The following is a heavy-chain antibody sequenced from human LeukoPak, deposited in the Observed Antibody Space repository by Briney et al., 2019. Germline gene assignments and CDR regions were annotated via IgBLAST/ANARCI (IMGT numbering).Heavy chain of an antibody. CDR3: AKDPGVYGSGSYPTYFDY. CDR2: ISDSGGST. V-gene: IGHV3-23*01. CDR1: GFTFSSYA. D-gene: IGHD3-10*01. Sequence: GGSLRLSCAASGFTFSSYAMNWVHQAPGKGLEWVSSISDSGGSTYYANSVKGRFTFSRDNSKNTLYLQMNSLRAEDTAVYYCAKDPGVYGSGSYPTYFDYWGQGTLVTVSS. J-gene: IGHJ4*02.